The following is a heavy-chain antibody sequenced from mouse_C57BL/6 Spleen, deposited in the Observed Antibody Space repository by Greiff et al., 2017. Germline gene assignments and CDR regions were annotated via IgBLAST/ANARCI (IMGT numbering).Heavy chain of an antibody. V-gene: IGHV1-76*01. Sequence: QVQLQQPGAELVRPGASVKLSCKASGYTFTDYYINWVKQRPGQGLEWIARIYPGSGNTYYNEKFKGKATLTAEKSSSTAYMQLSSLTSEDSAVYFCARRGFAYWGQGTLVTVSA. CDR2: IYPGSGNT. CDR3: ARRGFAY. J-gene: IGHJ3*01. CDR1: GYTFTDYY.